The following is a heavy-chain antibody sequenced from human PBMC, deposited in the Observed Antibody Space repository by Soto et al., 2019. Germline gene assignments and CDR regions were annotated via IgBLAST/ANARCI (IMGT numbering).Heavy chain of an antibody. CDR1: GFNFRGYW. CDR3: VRGYLGLDV. J-gene: IGHJ6*02. CDR2: IDGDGRNT. Sequence: GGSLRLSCAASGFNFRGYWMFWVRQAPGRGLVGVARIDGDGRNTDYADSVKGRFTISRDNAKNTLYLQMNSLRAEDTAVYYCVRGYLGLDVWGQGTPVTVSS. V-gene: IGHV3-74*01. D-gene: IGHD1-1*01.